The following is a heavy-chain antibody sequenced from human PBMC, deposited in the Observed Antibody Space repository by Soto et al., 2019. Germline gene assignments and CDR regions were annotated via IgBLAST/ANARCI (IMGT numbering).Heavy chain of an antibody. CDR1: GFTFSSYG. Sequence: SLRLSCAASGFTFSSYGMHWVRQAPGKGLEWVAVIWYDGSNKYYADSVKGRFTISRDNSKNTLYLQMNSLRAEDTAVYYCARDRLPNLYYYYGMDVWGQGTTVTVSS. D-gene: IGHD6-25*01. CDR2: IWYDGSNK. J-gene: IGHJ6*02. V-gene: IGHV3-33*01. CDR3: ARDRLPNLYYYYGMDV.